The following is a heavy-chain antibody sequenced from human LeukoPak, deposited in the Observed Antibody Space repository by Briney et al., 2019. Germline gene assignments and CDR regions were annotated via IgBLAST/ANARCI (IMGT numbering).Heavy chain of an antibody. D-gene: IGHD3-22*01. CDR3: AKAYSSGYYATTSDY. V-gene: IGHV3-23*01. CDR1: GFTFNNYA. CDR2: ISGSGGYT. Sequence: GSLRLSCAASGFTFNNYAMSWVRQAPGKGLEWVSAISGSGGYTYYADSVKGRFTISRDNSKNTLYLQMNSLRAEDTAVYYCAKAYSSGYYATTSDYWGQGTLVTVSS. J-gene: IGHJ4*02.